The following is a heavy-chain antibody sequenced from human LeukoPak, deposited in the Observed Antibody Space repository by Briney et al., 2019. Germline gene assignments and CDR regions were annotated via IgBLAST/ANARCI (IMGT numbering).Heavy chain of an antibody. Sequence: PSETLSLTCSVSGGSISSTYYYWGWIRQPPGKGLEWIGSIYYSGSTYYNPSLKSRVTISVDTSKNQFSLKLSSVTAADTAVYYCARGGFRGRGGFGELSPDSDYWGQGTLVTVSS. J-gene: IGHJ4*02. CDR1: GGSISSTYYY. D-gene: IGHD3-10*01. V-gene: IGHV4-39*07. CDR3: ARGGFRGRGGFGELSPDSDY. CDR2: IYYSGST.